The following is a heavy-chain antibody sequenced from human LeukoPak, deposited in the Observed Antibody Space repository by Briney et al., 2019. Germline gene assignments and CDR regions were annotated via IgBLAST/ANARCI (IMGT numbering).Heavy chain of an antibody. J-gene: IGHJ4*02. CDR2: IRSKANSYAT. CDR1: GFTFSGSA. V-gene: IGHV3-73*01. D-gene: IGHD3-22*01. Sequence: GGSLRLSCAASGFTFSGSAMHWVRQASGKGLEWVGRIRSKANSYATAYAASVKGRFTISRDDSKNTAYLQMNNLKTEDTAVYYCTRRGYDSSGYLADYWGQGTLVTVSS. CDR3: TRRGYDSSGYLADY.